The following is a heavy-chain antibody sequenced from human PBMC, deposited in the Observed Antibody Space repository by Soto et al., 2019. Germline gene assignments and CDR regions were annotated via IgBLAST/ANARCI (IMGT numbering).Heavy chain of an antibody. CDR3: ARDLDSSGWEIDY. CDR2: ISYDGSNK. V-gene: IGHV3-30-3*01. CDR1: GLTFTNYA. D-gene: IGHD6-19*01. Sequence: QVQLVESGGGVVQPGRSLRLSCAASGLTFTNYAMHWVRQAPGKGLEWVAVISYDGSNKYYADSVKGRFTISRDNIRNTLYLQMNSLRTEDTAMYYCARDLDSSGWEIDYWGQGTLVTVSS. J-gene: IGHJ4*02.